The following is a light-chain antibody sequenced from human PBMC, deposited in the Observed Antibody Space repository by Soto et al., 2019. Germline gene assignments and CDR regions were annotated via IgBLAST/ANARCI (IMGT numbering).Light chain of an antibody. CDR3: AAWDVSLNGFV. J-gene: IGLJ1*01. V-gene: IGLV1-44*01. CDR2: DNH. Sequence: QSVLTQPPSSSGTPGQRVTFSCSGSSSNIGINTVNWYQQLPGTAPQLLISDNHRRPSGVPDRFSGSKSGTSASLASSGLQSEDEATYFCAAWDVSLNGFVFGTGTKVTVL. CDR1: SSNIGINT.